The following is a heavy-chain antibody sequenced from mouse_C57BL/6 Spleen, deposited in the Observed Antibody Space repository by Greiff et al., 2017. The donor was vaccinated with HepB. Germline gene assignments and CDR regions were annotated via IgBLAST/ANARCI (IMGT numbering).Heavy chain of an antibody. Sequence: VQLQQPGAELVKPGASVKLSCKASGYTFTSYWMQWVKQRPGQGLEWIGEIDPSDSYTNCNQKFKGKATLTVDTSSSTAYMQLSSLTSEDSAVYYCASPYAWFAYWGQGTLVTVSA. CDR2: IDPSDSYT. J-gene: IGHJ3*01. CDR1: GYTFTSYW. V-gene: IGHV1-50*01. CDR3: ASPYAWFAY. D-gene: IGHD2-12*01.